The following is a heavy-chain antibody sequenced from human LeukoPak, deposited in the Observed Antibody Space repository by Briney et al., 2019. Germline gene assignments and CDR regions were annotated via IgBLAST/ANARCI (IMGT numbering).Heavy chain of an antibody. CDR1: GYTFTCYY. CDR3: ARGVAVAGLPLCY. CDR2: INPNSGGT. J-gene: IGHJ4*02. Sequence: ASVKVSCKASGYTFTCYYMHWVRQAPGQGLEWMGWINPNSGGTNYAQKFQGRVTMTRDTSISKAYMELRSLRSDDTAVYYCARGVAVAGLPLCYWGQGTLVTVSS. D-gene: IGHD6-19*01. V-gene: IGHV1-2*02.